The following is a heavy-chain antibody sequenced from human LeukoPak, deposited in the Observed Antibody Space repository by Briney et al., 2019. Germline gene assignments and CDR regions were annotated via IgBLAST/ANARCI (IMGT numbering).Heavy chain of an antibody. CDR3: ARSRFIRLGELPRMPFDY. CDR1: GGSFSGYY. CDR2: INHSGST. V-gene: IGHV4-34*01. Sequence: PSETLSLTCAVYGGSFSGYYWSWIRQPPGKGLEWIGEINHSGSTNYNPSLKSRVTISVDTSKNQFSLKLSSVTAADTAVYYCARSRFIRLGELPRMPFDYWGQGTLVTVSS. J-gene: IGHJ4*02. D-gene: IGHD3-10*01.